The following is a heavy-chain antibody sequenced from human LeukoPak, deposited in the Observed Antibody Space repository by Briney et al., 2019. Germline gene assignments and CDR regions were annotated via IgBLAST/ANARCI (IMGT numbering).Heavy chain of an antibody. CDR3: ARGQGAVAEYLDY. J-gene: IGHJ4*02. D-gene: IGHD6-19*01. V-gene: IGHV1-3*01. CDR1: GYTFTSYA. CDR2: INAGNGNT. Sequence: ASVKVSCKASGYTFTSYAMHWVRQAPGQRLEWMGWINAGNGNTKYSQKFQGRVTITRDTSASTAYMELSSLRSEDTAVYYCARGQGAVAEYLDYWGQGTLVTVSS.